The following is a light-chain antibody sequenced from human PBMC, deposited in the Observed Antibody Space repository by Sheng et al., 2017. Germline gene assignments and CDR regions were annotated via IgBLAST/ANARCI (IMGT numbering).Light chain of an antibody. V-gene: IGKV3-20*01. CDR2: GAS. CDR1: QSVSSSY. J-gene: IGKJ1*01. CDR3: QQYGSSPET. Sequence: EIVLTQSPGTLSLSPGERATLSCRASQSVSSSYLAWYQQKPGQAPRLIIYGASRRATGVPDRFSGSGSGTDFTLTISRLEPEDFAVYYCQQYGSSPETFGQGTKVEI.